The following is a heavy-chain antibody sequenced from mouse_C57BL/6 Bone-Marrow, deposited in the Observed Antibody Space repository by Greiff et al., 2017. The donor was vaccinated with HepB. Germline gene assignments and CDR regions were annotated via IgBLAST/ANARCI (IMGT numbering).Heavy chain of an antibody. J-gene: IGHJ1*03. V-gene: IGHV1-26*01. CDR3: ASVGSYYGSSSWYFDV. D-gene: IGHD1-1*01. CDR2: INPNNGGT. CDR1: GYTFTDYY. Sequence: VQLQQSGPELVKHGASVKISCKASGYTFTDYYMNWVKQSHGKSLEWIGDINPNNGGTSYNQKFKGKATLTVDKSSSTAYMELRSLTSEDSAVYYCASVGSYYGSSSWYFDVWGTGTTVTVSS.